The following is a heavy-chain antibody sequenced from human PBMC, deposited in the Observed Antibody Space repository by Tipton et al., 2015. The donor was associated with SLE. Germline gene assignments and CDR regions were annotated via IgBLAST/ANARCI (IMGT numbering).Heavy chain of an antibody. J-gene: IGHJ4*02. Sequence: GLVKPSETLSLTCTVSGGSIGSGDYWWGWIRQSPGKGLEWIATIHYTENTYYNPSLKSRVTISIDTSNNQFSMRLTSVTAADTAVYYCVRLELPATKADYWGPGTLVTVSS. CDR1: GGSIGSGDYW. V-gene: IGHV4-39*07. D-gene: IGHD5-24*01. CDR2: IHYTENT. CDR3: VRLELPATKADY.